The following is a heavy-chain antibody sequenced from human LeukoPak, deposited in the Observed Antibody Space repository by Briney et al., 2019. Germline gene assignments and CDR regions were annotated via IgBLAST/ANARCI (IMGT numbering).Heavy chain of an antibody. V-gene: IGHV3-23*01. J-gene: IGHJ3*02. CDR3: AKPATGDDAFDI. CDR2: ISGSGDNT. Sequence: GGSLRLSCVASGFTFSSYAMNWARQAPGKGLEWVSAISGSGDNTYYADSVKGRFTISRDNSKNTLYLQVNSLRAEDTAVYCRAKPATGDDAFDIWGQGTMVTVSS. D-gene: IGHD7-27*01. CDR1: GFTFSSYA.